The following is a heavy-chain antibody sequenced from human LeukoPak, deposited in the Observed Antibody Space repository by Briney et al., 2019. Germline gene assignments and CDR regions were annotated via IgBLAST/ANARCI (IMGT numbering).Heavy chain of an antibody. V-gene: IGHV3-33*01. D-gene: IGHD1-1*01. CDR3: ARDGHNLAPIGMDV. CDR2: IWPDNDHK. CDR1: GVTFTNNA. Sequence: GGSLRLSCAASGVTFTNNAMHWVRQAPGKGLEWLAQIWPDNDHKYYADSVKGRLTVSRDNPKNTVYLQMNSVRVEDTAVYYCARDGHNLAPIGMDVWGQGTTVTVSS. J-gene: IGHJ6*02.